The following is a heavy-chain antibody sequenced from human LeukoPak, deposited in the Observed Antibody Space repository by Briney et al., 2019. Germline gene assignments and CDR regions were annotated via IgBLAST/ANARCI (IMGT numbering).Heavy chain of an antibody. D-gene: IGHD4-17*01. CDR2: INHSGST. V-gene: IGHV4-34*01. J-gene: IGHJ4*02. Sequence: SETLSLTCAVYGGSFSGYYWSWIRQPPGKGLEWIGEINHSGSTNYNPSLKSRVTISVDTSKNQFSLKLSSVTAADTAVYYCAREPTVTTEGFDYWGQGTLVTVSS. CDR3: AREPTVTTEGFDY. CDR1: GGSFSGYY.